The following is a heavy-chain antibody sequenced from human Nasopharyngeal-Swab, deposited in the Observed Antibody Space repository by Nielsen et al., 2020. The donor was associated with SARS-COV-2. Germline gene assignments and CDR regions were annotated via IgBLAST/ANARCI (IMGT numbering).Heavy chain of an antibody. CDR1: EFTLSHYG. J-gene: IGHJ4*02. V-gene: IGHV3-30*18. Sequence: GGSLRLSCAVSEFTLSHYGMNWVRQAPGKGLEWVAVISDDGNNKYYADSVKGRFTISRDNSKNTLYLQMNSLSAEDTAVYYCAKGYGRPAPSTYFDNWGQGTLVTVSS. CDR2: ISDDGNNK. D-gene: IGHD2-8*01. CDR3: AKGYGRPAPSTYFDN.